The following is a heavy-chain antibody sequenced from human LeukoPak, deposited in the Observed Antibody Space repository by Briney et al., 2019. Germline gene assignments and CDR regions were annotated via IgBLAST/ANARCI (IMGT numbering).Heavy chain of an antibody. CDR3: AKPPDGYNTGAFGY. V-gene: IGHV3-33*06. Sequence: GRSLRLSCAASGFTFSSYGMHWGRQAAGKGLEWGALMWYDGTNKYYADSVKGRFTISRDNSKNTLYLQMSSLRVEDTAVYYCAKPPDGYNTGAFGYWGQGTLVTVSS. CDR1: GFTFSSYG. CDR2: MWYDGTNK. D-gene: IGHD3-3*01. J-gene: IGHJ4*02.